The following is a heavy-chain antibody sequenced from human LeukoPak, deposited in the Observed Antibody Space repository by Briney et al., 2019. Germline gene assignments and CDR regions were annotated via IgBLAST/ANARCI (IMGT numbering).Heavy chain of an antibody. J-gene: IGHJ4*02. V-gene: IGHV3-11*01. CDR1: GFTFSDYY. Sequence: GGSLRLSCSASGFTFSDYYMSWVRQAPGKGLEWLSYVSQSGDIIYYADSVKGRFTVSRDNGKYSLYLQMNSLRVEDTAIYYCAREGHTYGSDYWDQGTLVSVSS. CDR2: VSQSGDII. CDR3: AREGHTYGSDY. D-gene: IGHD5-18*01.